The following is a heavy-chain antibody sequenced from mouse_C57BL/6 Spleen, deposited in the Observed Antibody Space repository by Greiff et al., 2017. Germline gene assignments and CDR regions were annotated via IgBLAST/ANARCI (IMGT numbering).Heavy chain of an antibody. D-gene: IGHD4-1*01. V-gene: IGHV5-9-1*02. CDR1: GFTFSSYA. CDR2: ISSGGDYI. CDR3: TRRTGRENYFGY. Sequence: DVMLVESGEGLVKPGGSLKLSCAASGFTFSSYAMSWVRQTPEKRLEWVAYISSGGDYIYYADTVKGRFTISRDNARNTLYLQMSSLKSEDTAMXYCTRRTGRENYFGYWGQGTTLTVSS. J-gene: IGHJ2*01.